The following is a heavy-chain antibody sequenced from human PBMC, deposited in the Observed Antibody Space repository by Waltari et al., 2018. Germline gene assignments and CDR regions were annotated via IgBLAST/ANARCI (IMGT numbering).Heavy chain of an antibody. J-gene: IGHJ4*02. CDR1: GFTFSRYW. Sequence: EVQRVESGGGLVQPGGSLRLPGGALGFTFSRYWMRWVRQTPGKGLEWGANINYYGSQKYYVDSVKGRFTISRDNAKNSLYLQMNSLRVEDTAVYYCAKSRGFEYWGQGTLITVSS. CDR2: INYYGSQK. V-gene: IGHV3-7*01. CDR3: AKSRGFEY. D-gene: IGHD2-2*01.